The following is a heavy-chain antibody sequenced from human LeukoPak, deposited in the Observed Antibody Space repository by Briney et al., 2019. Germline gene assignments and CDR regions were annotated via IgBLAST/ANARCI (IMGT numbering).Heavy chain of an antibody. CDR1: GFTFSSYA. D-gene: IGHD3-10*01. J-gene: IGHJ4*02. CDR2: ISGSGGST. Sequence: PGRSLRLSCAASGFTFSSYAMSWVRQAPGKGLEWVSAISGSGGSTYYADSVKGRFTISRDNSKNTLYLQMNSLRAEDTAVYYCAKGDGSGSYYNRGPFDYWGQGTLVTVSS. CDR3: AKGDGSGSYYNRGPFDY. V-gene: IGHV3-23*01.